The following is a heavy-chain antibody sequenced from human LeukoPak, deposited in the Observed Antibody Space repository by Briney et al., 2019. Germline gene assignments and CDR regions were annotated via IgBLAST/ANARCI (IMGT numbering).Heavy chain of an antibody. D-gene: IGHD6-13*01. CDR1: GFTFSNYW. J-gene: IGHJ4*02. CDR3: TTPPVTAAGT. V-gene: IGHV3-7*01. Sequence: GGSLRLSCAASGFTFSNYWMSWVRQAPGKGLEWVANIKQDGGEKYYVGSVRGRFTISRDNAKNSLYLQMNSLRAEDTAVYYCTTPPVTAAGTWGQGTLVTVSS. CDR2: IKQDGGEK.